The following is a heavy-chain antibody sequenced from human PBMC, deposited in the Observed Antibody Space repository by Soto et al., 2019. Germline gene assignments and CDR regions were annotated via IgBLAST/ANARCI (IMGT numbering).Heavy chain of an antibody. CDR2: IYYSGST. CDR1: GGSISSSSYY. V-gene: IGHV4-39*01. CDR3: ARVGRFLEWFHPVAY. J-gene: IGHJ4*02. D-gene: IGHD3-3*01. Sequence: QLQLQESGPGLVKPSETLSLTCTVSGGSISSSSYYWGWIRQPPGKGLEWIGSIYYSGSTYYNPSLKSRVTISVDTSKNQFSLKLSSVTAADTAVYYCARVGRFLEWFHPVAYWGQGTLVTVSS.